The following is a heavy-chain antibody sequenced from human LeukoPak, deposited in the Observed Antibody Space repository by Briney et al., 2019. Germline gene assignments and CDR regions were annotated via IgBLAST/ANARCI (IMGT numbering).Heavy chain of an antibody. V-gene: IGHV3-48*04. CDR1: GFTFSSYP. CDR2: ISSSGSTI. D-gene: IGHD3-22*01. Sequence: GGSLRLSRAASGFTFSSYPMSWVRQAPGKGLEWVSYISSSGSTIYYADSVKGRFTISRDNAKNSLYLQMNSLRAEDTAVYYCARARGYYDSSGYIDYWGQGTLVTVSS. J-gene: IGHJ4*02. CDR3: ARARGYYDSSGYIDY.